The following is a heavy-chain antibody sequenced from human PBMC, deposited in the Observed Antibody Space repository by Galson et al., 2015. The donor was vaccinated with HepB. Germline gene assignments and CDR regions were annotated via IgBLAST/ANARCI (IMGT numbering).Heavy chain of an antibody. V-gene: IGHV1-69*04. J-gene: IGHJ6*03. D-gene: IGHD5-18*01. CDR1: GGTFSSYA. Sequence: SVKVSCKASGGTFSSYAISWVRQAPGQGLEWMGRIIPILGIANYAQKFQGRVTITADKSTSTAYMELSSLRSEDTAVYYCARGSLRGYSYGKEFHYYYYMDVWGKGTTVTVSS. CDR3: ARGSLRGYSYGKEFHYYYYMDV. CDR2: IIPILGIA.